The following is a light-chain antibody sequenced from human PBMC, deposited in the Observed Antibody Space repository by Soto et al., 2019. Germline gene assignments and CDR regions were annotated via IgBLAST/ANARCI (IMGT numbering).Light chain of an antibody. J-gene: IGKJ3*01. CDR1: ENVYINS. V-gene: IGKV3-20*01. CDR3: QQYGTSPLT. Sequence: IVLTQSPGTLSLSPGEGATLSCRASENVYINSLAWYQQKPGQPPRLLIYGAATRASAVPDRFSGSGSGADFTLTISGLEPEDFAVDYCQQYGTSPLTFGPGTRVD. CDR2: GAA.